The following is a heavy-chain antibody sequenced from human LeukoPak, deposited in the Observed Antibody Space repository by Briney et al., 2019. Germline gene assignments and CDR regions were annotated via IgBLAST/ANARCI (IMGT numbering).Heavy chain of an antibody. Sequence: PGGSLRLSCAASGFTFSSYSMNWVRQAPGKGLEWVSSISSSSSYIYYADSVKGRFTISRDNAKNSLYLQMNSLRAEDTAVYYCARLRFSIAARPIDYWGQGTLVTVSS. D-gene: IGHD6-6*01. J-gene: IGHJ4*02. CDR2: ISSSSSYI. CDR3: ARLRFSIAARPIDY. V-gene: IGHV3-21*01. CDR1: GFTFSSYS.